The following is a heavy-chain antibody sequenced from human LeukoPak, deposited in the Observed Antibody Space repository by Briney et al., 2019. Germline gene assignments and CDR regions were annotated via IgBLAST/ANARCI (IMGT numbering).Heavy chain of an antibody. CDR1: GYSISSGYY. Sequence: SETLSLTCAVSGYSISSGYYWGWIRQPPGKGLEWIGSIYHSGSTYYNPSLKSRDTISVDTSKNQFSLKLSSVTAADTAVYYCAGYCSGGSCYPGHFDYWGQGTLVTVSS. J-gene: IGHJ4*02. V-gene: IGHV4-38-2*01. CDR3: AGYCSGGSCYPGHFDY. CDR2: IYHSGST. D-gene: IGHD2-15*01.